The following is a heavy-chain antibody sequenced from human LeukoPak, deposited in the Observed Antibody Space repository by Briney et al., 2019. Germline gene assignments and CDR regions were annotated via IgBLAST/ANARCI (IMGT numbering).Heavy chain of an antibody. CDR2: IYYSGST. V-gene: IGHV4-59*01. Sequence: SETLSLTCTVSGGSIRSYYWSWIRQPPGKGLEWIGYIYYSGSTKYNPSLKSRVTISVDTSKNQFSLKLSSVTAADTAVYYCARDLSPYYDFWSGYPSAPYYYYGMDVWGQGTTVTVSS. CDR3: ARDLSPYYDFWSGYPSAPYYYYGMDV. J-gene: IGHJ6*02. D-gene: IGHD3-3*01. CDR1: GGSIRSYY.